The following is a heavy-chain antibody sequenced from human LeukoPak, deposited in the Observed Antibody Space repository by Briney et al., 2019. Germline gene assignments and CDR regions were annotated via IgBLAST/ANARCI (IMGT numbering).Heavy chain of an antibody. CDR2: INAGNGNT. V-gene: IGHV1-3*01. D-gene: IGHD2-2*01. Sequence: GASVKVSCKASGYTFTSYAIHWVRQAPGQRLEWMGWINAGNGNTKSSQKFQGRVTLTRDTSASTAYMELSSLKSEDTAVYYCARGTTPIAFYGMDVWGQGTTVTVSS. CDR1: GYTFTSYA. CDR3: ARGTTPIAFYGMDV. J-gene: IGHJ6*02.